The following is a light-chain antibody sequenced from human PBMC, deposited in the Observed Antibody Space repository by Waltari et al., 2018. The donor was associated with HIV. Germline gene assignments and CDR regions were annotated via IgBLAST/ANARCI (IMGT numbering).Light chain of an antibody. Sequence: QSVLTPPPSASGTPGQRVTMSCSGSSSNIGRHTVQWYQHLPGTAPKLLIYANNQRPSGVPDRFSGSKSGTSASLAISGLQSDDEADYYCAAWDDSLNGRIFGGGTKLTVL. CDR2: ANN. CDR1: SSNIGRHT. V-gene: IGLV1-44*01. J-gene: IGLJ2*01. CDR3: AAWDDSLNGRI.